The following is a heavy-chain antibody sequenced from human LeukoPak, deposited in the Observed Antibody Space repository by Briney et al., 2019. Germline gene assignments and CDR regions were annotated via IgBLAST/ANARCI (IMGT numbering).Heavy chain of an antibody. V-gene: IGHV1-18*01. CDR1: GYTFTSYG. Sequence: ASVKVSCKASGYTFTSYGISWVRQAPGQGLEWMGWISAYNGNTNYAQKLQGRVTMTTDTSTSTAYVELRSLRSDDTAVYYCARDQVVVTATASDYWGQGTLVTVSS. J-gene: IGHJ4*02. D-gene: IGHD2-21*02. CDR3: ARDQVVVTATASDY. CDR2: ISAYNGNT.